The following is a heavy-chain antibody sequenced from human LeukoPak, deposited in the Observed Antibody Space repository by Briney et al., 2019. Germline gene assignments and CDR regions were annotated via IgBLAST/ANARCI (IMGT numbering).Heavy chain of an antibody. D-gene: IGHD3-10*01. J-gene: IGHJ3*02. CDR3: ARGGGYYGSIDI. V-gene: IGHV5-51*01. CDR2: IYPGDSGT. CDR1: GYSFTSYW. Sequence: LGGSLKISGKGSGYSFTSYWIGWVRQVPGKGLEWMGIIYPGDSGTRYSTSFQGQVTISADKSISTAYLQWSSLKAWDTAMYYCARGGGYYGSIDIWGQGTMVTVSS.